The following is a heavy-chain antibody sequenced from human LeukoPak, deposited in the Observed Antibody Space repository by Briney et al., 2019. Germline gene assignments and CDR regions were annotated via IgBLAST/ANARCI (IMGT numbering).Heavy chain of an antibody. CDR1: GFSFSSYE. J-gene: IGHJ4*02. V-gene: IGHV3-48*03. Sequence: GSLRLSCAASGFSFSSYEMNWVRQAPGKGLEWVSYISGSGSTIYYADSVKGRFTISRDNAENSLHLQMNSLRAEDTAVYYCARDLNGWYGRVDNWGQGTLVTVSS. D-gene: IGHD6-19*01. CDR2: ISGSGSTI. CDR3: ARDLNGWYGRVDN.